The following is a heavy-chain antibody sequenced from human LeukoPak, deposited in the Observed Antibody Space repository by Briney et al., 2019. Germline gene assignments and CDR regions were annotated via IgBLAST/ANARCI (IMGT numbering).Heavy chain of an antibody. CDR2: ISGSGGST. CDR1: GFTFSSYA. V-gene: IGHV3-23*01. CDR3: AKDRVKQLGESFDY. J-gene: IGHJ4*02. Sequence: GGSLRLSCAASGFTFSSYAMSWVRQTPGKGLGWVSAISGSGGSTYYADSVKGRFTISRDNSKNTLYLQMNSLRAEDTAVYYCAKDRVKQLGESFDYWGQGTLVTVSS. D-gene: IGHD6-6*01.